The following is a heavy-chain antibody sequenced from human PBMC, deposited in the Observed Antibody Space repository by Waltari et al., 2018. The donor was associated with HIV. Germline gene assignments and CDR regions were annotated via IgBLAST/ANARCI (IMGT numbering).Heavy chain of an antibody. CDR3: AKTGYDSGWTFDS. V-gene: IGHV3-23*01. CDR1: GFTFGNHP. J-gene: IGHJ5*01. D-gene: IGHD6-19*01. Sequence: EVQLLESGGGLVQAGGSLRLSCPASGFTFGNHPMSWIRQAPGKGPEWVSGISGSGVTEYYADSVRGRFTISRDDSRNTLDLQMTNLRAEDTAMYHCAKTGYDSGWTFDSWGQGTLVTVSS. CDR2: ISGSGVTE.